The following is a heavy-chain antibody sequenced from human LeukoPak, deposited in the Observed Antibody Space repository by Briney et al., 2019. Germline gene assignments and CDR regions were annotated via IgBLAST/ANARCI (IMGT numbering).Heavy chain of an antibody. CDR2: TYYRSKWYN. V-gene: IGHV6-1*01. CDR3: ARGIPGIAVAGAIYYYYMDV. CDR1: GDSVSSNSAA. J-gene: IGHJ6*03. Sequence: SQNLSLTCAISGDSVSSNSAAWNWIRQSPSRGLEWLGRTYYRSKWYNDYAVSVKSRITINPDTSKNQFSLQLNSVTPEDTAVYYCARGIPGIAVAGAIYYYYMDVWGKGTTVTVSS. D-gene: IGHD6-19*01.